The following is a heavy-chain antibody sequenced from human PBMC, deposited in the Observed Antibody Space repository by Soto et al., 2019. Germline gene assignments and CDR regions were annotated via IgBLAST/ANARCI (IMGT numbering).Heavy chain of an antibody. CDR2: IKSKTDGGTT. J-gene: IGHJ4*02. D-gene: IGHD3-10*01. Sequence: GGSLRLSCAASGFTFSNAWMSWVRQAPGKGLEWVGRIKSKTDGGTTDYTAPVKGRFTISRDDSKNTLYLQMNSLKTEDTAVYYCTTDSSGSGSDFDYWGQGTLVTVSS. CDR3: TTDSSGSGSDFDY. CDR1: GFTFSNAW. V-gene: IGHV3-15*01.